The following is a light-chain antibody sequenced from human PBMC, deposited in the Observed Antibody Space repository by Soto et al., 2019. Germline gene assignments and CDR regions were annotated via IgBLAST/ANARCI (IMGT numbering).Light chain of an antibody. J-gene: IGKJ3*01. CDR2: TAS. CDR3: QKYNSAPRT. CDR1: QDISTY. Sequence: DIQMTQSPSSLSASVGDRVTITCRASQDISTYLAWYHQKPGKVPELLLYTASTWQSGVPARFSGSGSGKDFTLTISRLQPEDVATYYCQKYNSAPRTFGRGTKVDIK. V-gene: IGKV1-27*01.